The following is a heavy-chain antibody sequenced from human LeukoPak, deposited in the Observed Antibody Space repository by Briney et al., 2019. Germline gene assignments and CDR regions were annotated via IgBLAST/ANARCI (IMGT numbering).Heavy chain of an antibody. CDR2: MNPNSGNT. V-gene: IGHV1-8*01. D-gene: IGHD6-6*01. CDR3: ARDLDSSSSGRGY. CDR1: GYTFTSYD. Sequence: GASVTVSCKASGYTFTSYDINWVQQAPGQGLEWMGWMNPNSGNTVYAQKFQGRVTMTRNTSISTAYMELSSLRSEDTAVYYCARDLDSSSSGRGYWGQGTLVTVSS. J-gene: IGHJ4*02.